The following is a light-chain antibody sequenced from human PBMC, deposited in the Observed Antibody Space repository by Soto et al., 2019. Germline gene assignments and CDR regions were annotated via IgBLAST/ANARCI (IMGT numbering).Light chain of an antibody. J-gene: IGKJ1*01. CDR1: QSVSSSY. Sequence: EIVLTQSPGTLSLSPGERATLSCRASQSVSSSYLAWYQQKPGQAHRLLIYGASSRATGIPDRFSGRGSGTDFALTLSRLEPEDFVVYYCQQYGSSPQTFGQGTKVEIK. V-gene: IGKV3-20*01. CDR2: GAS. CDR3: QQYGSSPQT.